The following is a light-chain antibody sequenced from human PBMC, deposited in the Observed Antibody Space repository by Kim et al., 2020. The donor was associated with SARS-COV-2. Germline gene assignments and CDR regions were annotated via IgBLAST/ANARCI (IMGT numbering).Light chain of an antibody. Sequence: LSPGERATLSCRASQSLIYYFAGYQQKPGQAPRLLIYDASNRAAGIPARFSGSGSGTDFTLTINSLEPEDFAVYYCQQRRDWPITFGQGTRLKIK. J-gene: IGKJ5*01. V-gene: IGKV3-11*01. CDR2: DAS. CDR3: QQRRDWPIT. CDR1: QSLIYY.